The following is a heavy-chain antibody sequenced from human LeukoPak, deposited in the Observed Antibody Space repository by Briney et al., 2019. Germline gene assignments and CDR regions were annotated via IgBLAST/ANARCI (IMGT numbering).Heavy chain of an antibody. CDR2: IYYSRST. V-gene: IGHV4-39*01. CDR3: ARTPTLRTYYYYMDV. CDR1: GGSISSSSYY. D-gene: IGHD2-15*01. Sequence: SETLSLTCTVSGGSISSSSYYWGWIRQPPGKGLEWIGSIYYSRSTYYNPSLKSRVTISVDTSKNQFSLKLSSVTAADTAVYYCARTPTLRTYYYYMDVWGKGTTVTVSS. J-gene: IGHJ6*03.